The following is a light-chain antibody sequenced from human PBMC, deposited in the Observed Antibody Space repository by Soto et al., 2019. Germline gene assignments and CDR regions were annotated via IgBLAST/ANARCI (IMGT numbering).Light chain of an antibody. J-gene: IGKJ1*01. Sequence: DIKMNKSASTLSASEKDRVTITCRASQSVSSWLAWYQQKPGKAPKLLIYKASSLESGVPSRFSGSGSGTEFTLTISSLQPDDFATYYCQHYNIYSIPFCHGSKVDI. V-gene: IGKV1-5*03. CDR1: QSVSSW. CDR2: KAS. CDR3: QHYNIYSIP.